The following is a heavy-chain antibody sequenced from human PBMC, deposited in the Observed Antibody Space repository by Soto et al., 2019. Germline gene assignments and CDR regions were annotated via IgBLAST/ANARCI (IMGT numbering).Heavy chain of an antibody. Sequence: GGSLRLSCAASGFTFTSYWMTWFRQAPGKGLEWVANIKEDGSQKNYEDSVKGRFTISRDNAKNSLYLQMSRMRAEDTAVYYCARDPPGSSLDYWGRGTQVTVSS. CDR3: ARDPPGSSLDY. V-gene: IGHV3-7*03. D-gene: IGHD6-6*01. CDR2: IKEDGSQK. J-gene: IGHJ4*02. CDR1: GFTFTSYW.